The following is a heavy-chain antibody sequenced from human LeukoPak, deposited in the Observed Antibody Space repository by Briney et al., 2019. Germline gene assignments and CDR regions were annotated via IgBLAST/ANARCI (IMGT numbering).Heavy chain of an antibody. D-gene: IGHD6-13*01. V-gene: IGHV3-9*01. CDR2: IIWNSGSI. Sequence: GGSLRLPCAASGFTFDDYAMHWVRQAPGKGLGWVSGIIWNSGSIGYADSVKGRFTISRDNAKNSLYLQMNSLRAEDTALYYCAKDGDEGIAAAGTFDYWGQGTLVTVSS. J-gene: IGHJ4*02. CDR3: AKDGDEGIAAAGTFDY. CDR1: GFTFDDYA.